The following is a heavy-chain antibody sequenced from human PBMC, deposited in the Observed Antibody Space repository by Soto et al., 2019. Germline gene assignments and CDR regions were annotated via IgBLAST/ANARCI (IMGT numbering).Heavy chain of an antibody. D-gene: IGHD4-17*01. CDR2: ISGGGDST. CDR1: GFSISSYG. Sequence: EEQLLESGGGLVQPGGSLRLSCAASGFSISSYGMRWVRQAPGKGLEWVSGISGGGDSTYYADSVRGRFTISRDKSNNKLYLQMNSVRAEDTAVYYCARGQDDYGDSDVSFDPWVQETLVSVSS. V-gene: IGHV3-23*01. CDR3: ARGQDDYGDSDVSFDP. J-gene: IGHJ5*02.